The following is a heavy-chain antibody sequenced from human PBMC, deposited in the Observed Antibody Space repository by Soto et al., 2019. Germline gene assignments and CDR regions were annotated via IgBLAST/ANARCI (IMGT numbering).Heavy chain of an antibody. D-gene: IGHD1-20*01. J-gene: IGHJ4*02. CDR2: INAGNGNT. CDR1: GYTFTSYA. V-gene: IGHV1-3*01. CDR3: ARAIAYRYNSWYYFDY. Sequence: ASVKVSCKASGYTFTSYAMHWVRQAPGQRLEWMGWINAGNGNTKYSQKFQGRVTITRDTSASTAYMELSSLRSEDTAVYYCARAIAYRYNSWYYFDYWGQGTLVTVSS.